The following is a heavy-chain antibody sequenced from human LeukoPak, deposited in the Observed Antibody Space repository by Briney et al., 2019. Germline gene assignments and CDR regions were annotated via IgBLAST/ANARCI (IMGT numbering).Heavy chain of an antibody. V-gene: IGHV6-1*01. Sequence: SQTLSLTCAISGDSVSSNSVTWNWIRQSPSRGLEWLGRTYYRSTWYNDYAVSVRGRITINPDTSKNQFSLHLNSVTPEDTAVYFCARISGSGDYYFDLWGPGTLVTVSS. CDR2: TYYRSTWYN. D-gene: IGHD2-21*02. CDR1: GDSVSSNSVT. J-gene: IGHJ2*01. CDR3: ARISGSGDYYFDL.